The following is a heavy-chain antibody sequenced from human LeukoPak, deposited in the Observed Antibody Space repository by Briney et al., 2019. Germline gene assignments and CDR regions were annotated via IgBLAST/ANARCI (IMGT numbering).Heavy chain of an antibody. V-gene: IGHV1-69*05. J-gene: IGHJ4*02. D-gene: IGHD3-16*01. CDR1: GGTFSSYA. CDR3: ARAGGDYVWGPFDY. Sequence: SVKVSCKASGGTFSSYAISWVRQAPGQGLELMGGIIPIFGTANYAQKLQGRVTITTDESTSTAYMELSSLRSEDTALYYCARAGGDYVWGPFDYWGQGTLVTVSS. CDR2: IIPIFGTA.